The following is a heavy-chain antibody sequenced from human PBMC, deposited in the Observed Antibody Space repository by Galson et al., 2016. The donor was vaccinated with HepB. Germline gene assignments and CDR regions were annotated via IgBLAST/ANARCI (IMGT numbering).Heavy chain of an antibody. D-gene: IGHD6-13*01. CDR2: ISFDGSNA. Sequence: SLRLSCAASGFTFINYGMHWVRQAPGKGLEWVAVISFDGSNAYYGDSVKGRFTISRDNSKNTLSLQMNSLRAEDTAVYYCAKGRSAIAAAGLNYWGQGTLVTVSS. J-gene: IGHJ4*02. V-gene: IGHV3-30*18. CDR1: GFTFINYG. CDR3: AKGRSAIAAAGLNY.